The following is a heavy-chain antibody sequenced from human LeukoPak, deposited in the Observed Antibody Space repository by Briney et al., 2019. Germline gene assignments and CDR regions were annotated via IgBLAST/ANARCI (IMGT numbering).Heavy chain of an antibody. V-gene: IGHV4-59*08. CDR1: GGSINTGF. Sequence: KPAETLSLTCTLAGGSINTGFWRSIRQPAGNGRDWIAYIQQRVRTSHNPSFRARVTISLDTSENQFSLRLSSVPPADTAVDYWARQICTRRRCGNMDVWGKGTTVTVSS. CDR2: IQQRVRT. J-gene: IGHJ6*03. D-gene: IGHD2-8*01. CDR3: ARQICTRRRCGNMDV.